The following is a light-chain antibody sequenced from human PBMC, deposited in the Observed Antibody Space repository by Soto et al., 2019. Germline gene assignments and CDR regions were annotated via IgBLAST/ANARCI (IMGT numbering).Light chain of an antibody. CDR1: QVISTS. J-gene: IGKJ5*01. V-gene: IGKV1-9*01. CDR2: ADS. Sequence: DIQLTQSPSFLSPSIGESVTITCRASQVISTSLAWYQVKPGKAPKLLIYADSTLESGVPSRFSATVSGTEVSLTITSLQPEDFATYYGQQLFDSPITFGQGTRLEIK. CDR3: QQLFDSPIT.